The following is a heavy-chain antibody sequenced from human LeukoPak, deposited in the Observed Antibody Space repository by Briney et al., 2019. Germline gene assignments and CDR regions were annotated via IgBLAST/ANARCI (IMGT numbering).Heavy chain of an antibody. V-gene: IGHV4-39*07. J-gene: IGHJ4*02. Sequence: SETLSLTCTVSGGSISSNSYYWGWIRQPPGKGLEWIGSIYYSGSTYYNPSLKSRVTISVDTSKNQFSLNLNSVTAAGTAVYYCARQAWGGRYKPFDYWGQGTLVTVS. CDR2: IYYSGST. D-gene: IGHD1-1*01. CDR3: ARQAWGGRYKPFDY. CDR1: GGSISSNSYY.